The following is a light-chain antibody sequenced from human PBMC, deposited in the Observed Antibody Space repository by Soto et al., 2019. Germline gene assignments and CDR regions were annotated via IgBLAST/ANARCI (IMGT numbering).Light chain of an antibody. CDR1: QSVRSSF. V-gene: IGKV3-20*01. Sequence: ESVLTQSPGTLSLSPGERATLSCRASQSVRSSFLAWYQLNPGQAPRLLIYGASSRATGIPDRFSGSGSGTDFTLTISRLEPEDFAVYYCQKYDSSPWTFGQGTKVEIK. J-gene: IGKJ1*01. CDR2: GAS. CDR3: QKYDSSPWT.